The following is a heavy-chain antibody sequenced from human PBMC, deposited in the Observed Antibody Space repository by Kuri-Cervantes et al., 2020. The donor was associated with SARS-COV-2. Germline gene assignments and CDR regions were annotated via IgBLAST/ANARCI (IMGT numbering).Heavy chain of an antibody. V-gene: IGHV1-18*04. CDR3: ARVPLAYCGGDCFDY. Sequence: ASVKVSCKASGYTFTGYYMHWVRQAPGQGLEWMGWISAYNGNTNYAQKLQGRVTMTTDTSTSTAYMELRSLRSDDTAVYYCARVPLAYCGGDCFDYWGQGTLVTVSS. D-gene: IGHD2-21*01. CDR2: ISAYNGNT. J-gene: IGHJ4*02. CDR1: GYTFTGYY.